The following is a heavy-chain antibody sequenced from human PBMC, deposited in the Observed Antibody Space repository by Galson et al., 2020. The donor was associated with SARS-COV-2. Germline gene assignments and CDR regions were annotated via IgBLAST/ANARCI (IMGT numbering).Heavy chain of an antibody. CDR2: ISYDGSNK. Sequence: GGSLRLSCAASGFTFSSYGMHWVRQAPGKGLEWVAVISYDGSNKYYADSVKGRFTISRDNSKNTLYLQMNSLRAEDTAVYYCAKDAVDGLRYFDWLLYELAYWGQGTLVTVSS. V-gene: IGHV3-30*18. J-gene: IGHJ4*02. CDR3: AKDAVDGLRYFDWLLYELAY. D-gene: IGHD3-9*01. CDR1: GFTFSSYG.